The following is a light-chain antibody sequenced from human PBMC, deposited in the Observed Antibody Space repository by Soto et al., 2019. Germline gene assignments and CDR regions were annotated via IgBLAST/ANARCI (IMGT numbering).Light chain of an antibody. Sequence: EIVLTQSPATLSLSPGERATLSCRASQSINRHLAWYRQKPGQAPRLLIYDASNRATGIPARFSGSGSGTDFTLSISSLEPEDFGVYYCQQRSNWPPVTFGGGTXVEI. CDR2: DAS. CDR3: QQRSNWPPVT. J-gene: IGKJ4*01. CDR1: QSINRH. V-gene: IGKV3-11*01.